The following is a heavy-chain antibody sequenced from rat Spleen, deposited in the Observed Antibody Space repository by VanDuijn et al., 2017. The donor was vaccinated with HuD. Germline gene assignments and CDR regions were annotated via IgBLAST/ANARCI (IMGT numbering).Heavy chain of an antibody. J-gene: IGHJ2*01. CDR2: ISGGTST. V-gene: IGHV2-6*01. CDR1: GFSLNTYT. D-gene: IGHD1-4*01. Sequence: QVQLKESGPGLVQPSQTLSLTCTVSGFSLNTYTVNWVRQPPGQGLEWIAAISGGTSTNYNSILKSRLSISRDSSKSQVLLKMNSLKTEDTAMYFCARSNGYGPFDYWGQGVMVTVSS. CDR3: ARSNGYGPFDY.